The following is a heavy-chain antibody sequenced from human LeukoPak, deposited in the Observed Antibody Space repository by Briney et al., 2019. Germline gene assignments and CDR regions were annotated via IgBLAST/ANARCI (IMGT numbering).Heavy chain of an antibody. J-gene: IGHJ3*01. D-gene: IGHD2-8*01. CDR1: GGSISSGSYY. CDR3: ARDHARYCTNGVCYPSL. Sequence: SQTLSLTCTVSGGSISSGSYYWSWIRQPAGKGLEWIGRIYTSGSTNYNPSLKSRVTISVDTSKNQFSLKLSSVTAADTAVYYCARDHARYCTNGVCYPSLWGQGTMVTVSS. CDR2: IYTSGST. V-gene: IGHV4-61*02.